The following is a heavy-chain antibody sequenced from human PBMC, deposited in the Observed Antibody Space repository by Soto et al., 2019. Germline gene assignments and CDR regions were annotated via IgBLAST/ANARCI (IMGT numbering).Heavy chain of an antibody. D-gene: IGHD3-3*01. Sequence: ASVKVSCKASGGTFSSYAISWVRQAPGQGLEWMGGIIPIFGTANYAQKFQGRVTITADESTSTAYMELSSLRSEDTAVYYCVGALDGVVIGDYYYGMDVWGQGTTVTVS. CDR1: GGTFSSYA. J-gene: IGHJ6*02. CDR3: VGALDGVVIGDYYYGMDV. CDR2: IIPIFGTA. V-gene: IGHV1-69*13.